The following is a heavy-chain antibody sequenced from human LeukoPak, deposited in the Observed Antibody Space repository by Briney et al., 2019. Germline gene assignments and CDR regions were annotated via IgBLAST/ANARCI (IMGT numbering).Heavy chain of an antibody. CDR1: GGTFSSYA. CDR2: IIPIFGTA. J-gene: IGHJ3*02. CDR3: ARTNGDYYAFDI. V-gene: IGHV1-69*13. D-gene: IGHD4-17*01. Sequence: SVKVSCKASGGTFSSYAISWVRQAPGQGLEWMGGIIPIFGTANYAQKFQGRVTITADESTSTAYMELSSLRSEDTAAYYCARTNGDYYAFDIWGQGTMVTVSS.